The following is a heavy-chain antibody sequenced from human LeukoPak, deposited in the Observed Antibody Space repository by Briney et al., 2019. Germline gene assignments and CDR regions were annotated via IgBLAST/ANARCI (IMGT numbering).Heavy chain of an antibody. J-gene: IGHJ6*03. CDR1: GFTFSDFY. CDR3: ARPVGSYYYYYMDV. CDR2: ISSSGSTI. Sequence: GGSLRLSCAASGFTFSDFYMSWIRQAPGKGLECVSYISSSGSTIYYADSVKGRFTISGDNAKNSLYLQMNSLRAEDTAVYYCARPVGSYYYYYMDVWGKGTTVTISS. V-gene: IGHV3-11*01. D-gene: IGHD3-10*01.